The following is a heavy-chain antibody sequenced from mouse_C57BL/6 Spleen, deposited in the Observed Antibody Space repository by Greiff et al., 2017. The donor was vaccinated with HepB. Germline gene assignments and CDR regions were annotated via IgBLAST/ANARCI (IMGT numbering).Heavy chain of an antibody. V-gene: IGHV7-3*01. J-gene: IGHJ2*01. CDR1: GFTFTDYY. CDR3: ARYNPGYYFDY. D-gene: IGHD4-1*01. CDR2: IRNKANGYTT. Sequence: EVQLVESGGGLVQPGGSLSLSCAASGFTFTDYYMSWVRQPPGKALEWLGFIRNKANGYTTEYSASVKVRFTISRDNSQSILYLQMNALRAEDSATYYCARYNPGYYFDYWGQGTTLTVSS.